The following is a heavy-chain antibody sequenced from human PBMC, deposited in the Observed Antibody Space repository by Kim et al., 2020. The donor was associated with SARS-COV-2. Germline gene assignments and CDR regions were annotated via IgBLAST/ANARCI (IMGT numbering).Heavy chain of an antibody. Sequence: SQTLSLTCAIPGDSVSSNSVAWNWIRQSPSRGLEWLGRTYYRSKWYNDYAVSVKSRISINPDTSKNQFSLQVNSVTPEDTAVYYCTRGSKASAGSFDYWGQGTLVTVSS. CDR3: TRGSKASAGSFDY. CDR2: TYYRSKWYN. J-gene: IGHJ4*02. CDR1: GDSVSSNSVA. D-gene: IGHD6-13*01. V-gene: IGHV6-1*01.